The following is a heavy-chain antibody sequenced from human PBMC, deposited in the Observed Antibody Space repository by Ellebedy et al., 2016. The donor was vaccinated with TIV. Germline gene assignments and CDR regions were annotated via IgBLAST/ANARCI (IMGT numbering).Heavy chain of an antibody. J-gene: IGHJ4*02. CDR2: ISGSGDST. CDR3: ARDPPILIMLVVADY. V-gene: IGHV3-23*01. D-gene: IGHD3-22*01. CDR1: GVSFSSYA. Sequence: PGGSLRLSCAASGVSFSSYAMSWVRQAPGKGLEWVSGISGSGDSTSYADSVKGRFTISRDKSKNTRYLQMSGLGAEDTAVYYCARDPPILIMLVVADYWGQGTLVTVSS.